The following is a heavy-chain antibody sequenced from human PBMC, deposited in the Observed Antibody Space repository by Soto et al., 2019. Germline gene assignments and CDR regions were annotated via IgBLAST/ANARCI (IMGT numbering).Heavy chain of an antibody. D-gene: IGHD2-15*01. CDR2: AYYRGST. J-gene: IGHJ5*02. V-gene: IGHV4-59*11. Sequence: SVTLSLTCTVSGGSISHHYWSWIRQSPGNGLEWIGYAYYRGSTDYNPSITSRVTMSVDTPKNQVSLKLNAVTTADTAEYYCERDRSPYGGGGTGEVKENWFDPWGPGTLVTVSS. CDR1: GGSISHHY. CDR3: ERDRSPYGGGGTGEVKENWFDP.